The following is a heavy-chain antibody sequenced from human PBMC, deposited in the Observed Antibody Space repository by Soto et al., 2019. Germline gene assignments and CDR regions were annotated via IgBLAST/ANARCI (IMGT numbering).Heavy chain of an antibody. CDR3: TLEVVPPADDAFDI. CDR1: GFTFSNAW. J-gene: IGHJ3*02. V-gene: IGHV3-15*07. D-gene: IGHD2-15*01. Sequence: EVQLVESGGGLVKPGGSLRLSCAASGFTFSNAWMNWVRQAPGKGLEWVGRIKSKTDGGTTDYAAPVKGRFTISRDDSQNTLYLQMNSLKTEDTAVYYCTLEVVPPADDAFDIWGQGTMVTVSS. CDR2: IKSKTDGGTT.